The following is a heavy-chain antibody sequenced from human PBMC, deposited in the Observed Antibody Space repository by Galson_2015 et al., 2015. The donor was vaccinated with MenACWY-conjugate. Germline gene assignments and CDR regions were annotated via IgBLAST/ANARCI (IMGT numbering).Heavy chain of an antibody. CDR2: ISDSGTST. CDR1: GFTFSSYP. CDR3: AKRTTSVGNYGMDV. V-gene: IGHV3-23*01. J-gene: IGHJ6*02. D-gene: IGHD2-2*01. Sequence: SLRLSCAASGFTFSSYPMSWVRQAPGKGLEWVSGISDSGTSTYYADSVKGRFTISRDNSKNTLYLQMNSLRAEDTAVYYCAKRTTSVGNYGMDVWGQGTTVTVSS.